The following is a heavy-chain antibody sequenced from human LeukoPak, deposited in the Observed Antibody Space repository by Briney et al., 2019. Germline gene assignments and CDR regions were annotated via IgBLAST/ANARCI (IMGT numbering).Heavy chain of an antibody. CDR2: ISAYNGNT. V-gene: IGHV1-18*01. CDR3: ARDLGKRYYFDY. J-gene: IGHJ4*02. CDR1: GYTFTSYG. Sequence: GASVRVSCKASGYTFTSYGISWVRQAPGQGLEWMGWISAYNGNTNYAQKLQGRVTMTTDTPTSTAYMELRSLRPDDTAVYYCARDLGKRYYFDYWGQGTLVTVSS.